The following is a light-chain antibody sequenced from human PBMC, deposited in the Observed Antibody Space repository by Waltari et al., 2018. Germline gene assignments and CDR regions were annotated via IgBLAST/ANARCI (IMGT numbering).Light chain of an antibody. CDR1: SRDVGGYNY. CDR3: SSYTSSSTPS. CDR2: DVS. Sequence: QSALTQPASVSGSPGQSITISCTGTSRDVGGYNYVSWYQQHPGKAPNLMIYDVSNRPSGVSNRFSGSKSGNTASLTISGLQAEDEADYYCSSYTSSSTPSFGGGTKLTVL. J-gene: IGLJ2*01. V-gene: IGLV2-14*03.